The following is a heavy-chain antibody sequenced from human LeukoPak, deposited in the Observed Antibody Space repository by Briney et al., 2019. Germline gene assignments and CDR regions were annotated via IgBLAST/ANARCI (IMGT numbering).Heavy chain of an antibody. V-gene: IGHV3-30*03. J-gene: IGHJ5*02. CDR2: ISYDGSDK. CDR3: ARDRAIAAAGTGWFDP. D-gene: IGHD6-13*01. Sequence: GGSLRLSCAASGFTFSTSGMHWVRQAPGKGLEWVADISYDGSDKYYADSVKGRFTISRDNAKNSLYLQMNSLRAEDTAVCYCARDRAIAAAGTGWFDPWGQGTLVTVSS. CDR1: GFTFSTSG.